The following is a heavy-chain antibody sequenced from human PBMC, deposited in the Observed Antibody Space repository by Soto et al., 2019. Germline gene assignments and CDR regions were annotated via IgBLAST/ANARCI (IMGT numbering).Heavy chain of an antibody. J-gene: IGHJ6*02. CDR1: GGSISSYY. CDR3: ARDLGYCGGDCYTYGMDV. CDR2: IYYSGST. Sequence: ASETLSLTCTVSGGSISSYYWSWIRQPPGKGLEWIGYIYYSGSTNYNPSLKSRVIISVDTPKNQFSLKLSSVTAADTAVYYCARDLGYCGGDCYTYGMDVWGQGTTVTVSS. D-gene: IGHD2-21*02. V-gene: IGHV4-59*01.